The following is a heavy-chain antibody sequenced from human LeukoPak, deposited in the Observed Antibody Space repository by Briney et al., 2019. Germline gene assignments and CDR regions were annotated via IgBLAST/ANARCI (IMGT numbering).Heavy chain of an antibody. J-gene: IGHJ4*02. CDR2: INPNSGGT. D-gene: IGHD1-14*01. CDR1: GYTFTDYY. CDR3: ATAFAGNLVDD. Sequence: ASVKVSCKASGYTFTDYYMHWVRQAPGQGLEWMGWINPNSGGTNYAQKFQGRVTMTEDTSTDTAYMELSSLRSEDTAVYYCATAFAGNLVDDWGQGTLVTVSS. V-gene: IGHV1-2*02.